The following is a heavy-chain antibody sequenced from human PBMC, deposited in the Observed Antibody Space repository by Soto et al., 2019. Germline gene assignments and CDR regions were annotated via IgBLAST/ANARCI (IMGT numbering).Heavy chain of an antibody. CDR1: GLTFSNYY. V-gene: IGHV3-23*01. D-gene: IGHD1-7*01. CDR3: AKGGGGLELRD. Sequence: EVQLLESGGGLVQPGGSLRLSCAASGLTFSNYYMNWVRQAPGKGLEWVSVVSGSGAIIYYADSVKGRFTITRDNSKNMLYLKMKSLRAEDMAVYYCAKGGGGLELRDWGQGTLVTVSS. CDR2: VSGSGAII. J-gene: IGHJ4*02.